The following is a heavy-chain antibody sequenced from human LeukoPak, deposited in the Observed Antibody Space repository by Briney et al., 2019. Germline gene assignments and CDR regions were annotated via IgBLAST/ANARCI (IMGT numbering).Heavy chain of an antibody. CDR3: ARSRGDFDY. Sequence: GEALKSSCCGSGGSFTSYWIGWGGQMAGEGLAWMGIICPADSDTRYRPSFQRQLPIPAQKPIGTAYLQWSSLKASDTALCYCARSRGDFDYRGQGTLVTVSS. V-gene: IGHV5-51*04. J-gene: IGHJ4*02. CDR1: GGSFTSYW. CDR2: ICPADSDT.